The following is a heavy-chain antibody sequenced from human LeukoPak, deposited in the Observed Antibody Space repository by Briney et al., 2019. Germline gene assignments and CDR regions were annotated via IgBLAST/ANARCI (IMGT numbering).Heavy chain of an antibody. J-gene: IGHJ6*03. CDR1: GGSISSYY. D-gene: IGHD3-22*01. CDR3: ARERNSYYYDSSGYYFYYYYMDV. CDR2: IYTSGST. Sequence: SETLSLTCTVSGGSISSYYWSWIRQPAGKGLEWIGRIYTSGSTNYNPSLKSRVTMSVDTSKNQFSLKLSSVTAADTAVYYCARERNSYYYDSSGYYFYYYYMDVWGKGTTVTISS. V-gene: IGHV4-4*07.